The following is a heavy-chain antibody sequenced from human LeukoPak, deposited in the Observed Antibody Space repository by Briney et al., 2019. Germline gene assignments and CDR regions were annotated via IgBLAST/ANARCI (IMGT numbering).Heavy chain of an antibody. CDR3: ARGAVPNSSGGGRWFDP. J-gene: IGHJ5*02. V-gene: IGHV4-59*01. CDR1: GGSISGYH. CDR2: IYDSGIT. Sequence: SETLSLTCSVSGGSISGYHRNWIRQPPGKGLEWIGYIYDSGITNYNPSLKSRVSISVDTSKSQFSLKVNSVTAADTGVYFCARGAVPNSSGGGRWFDPWGQGTLVTVSS. D-gene: IGHD6-25*01.